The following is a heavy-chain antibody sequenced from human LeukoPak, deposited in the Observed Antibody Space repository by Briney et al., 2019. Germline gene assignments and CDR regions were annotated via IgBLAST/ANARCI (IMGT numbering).Heavy chain of an antibody. CDR1: GFTFSSYS. V-gene: IGHV3-48*01. CDR2: TSSSSSTI. CDR3: ARDHRPYYDFWSGEKNWFDP. J-gene: IGHJ5*02. Sequence: GGSLRLSCAASGFTFSSYSMNWVRQAPGKGLEWVSYTSSSSSTIYYADSVKGRFTISRDNAKNSLYLQMNSLRAEDTAVYYCARDHRPYYDFWSGEKNWFDPWGQGTLVTVSS. D-gene: IGHD3-3*01.